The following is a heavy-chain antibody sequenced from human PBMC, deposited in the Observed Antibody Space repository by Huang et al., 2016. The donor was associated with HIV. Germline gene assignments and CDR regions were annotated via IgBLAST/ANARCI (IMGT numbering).Heavy chain of an antibody. CDR1: GFIFSSYW. Sequence: EVQLVQSGGEVKKPGESLKISCQASGFIFSSYWIGWVRQMPGKGLEWIGTICPDDSETKYSPSFQGQVIISADKSTGTAYLQWNKLGASDSALYYCAGRRTAPESYYMDVWGKGTTVTVSS. CDR2: ICPDDSET. D-gene: IGHD2-21*02. V-gene: IGHV5-51*03. CDR3: AGRRTAPESYYMDV. J-gene: IGHJ6*03.